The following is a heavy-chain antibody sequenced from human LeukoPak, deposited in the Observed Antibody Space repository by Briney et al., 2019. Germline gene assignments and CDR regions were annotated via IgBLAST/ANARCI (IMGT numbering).Heavy chain of an antibody. Sequence: GGSLRLSCAASGFTFNNYAMNWVRQAPGKGLEWVSAINSGNNYIYYADAVKGRFTISRDNAKNSLFLQMNSLRADDTAVYSCARVLLGMSAFDLWGQGTMVSVSS. CDR2: INSGNNYI. J-gene: IGHJ3*01. V-gene: IGHV3-21*06. CDR3: ARVLLGMSAFDL. D-gene: IGHD3-9*01. CDR1: GFTFNNYA.